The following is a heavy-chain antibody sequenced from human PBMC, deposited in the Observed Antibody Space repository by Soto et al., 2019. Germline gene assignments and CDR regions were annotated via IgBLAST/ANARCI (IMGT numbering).Heavy chain of an antibody. Sequence: ENLRHTNAVYGGFFRRYYWSGIRQQPGKGMEWIGEINHSGSTNYNPSLKSRVTISVDTSKNQFSLKLSSVTAADTAVYYCARGRRGKRCLEWLSPPGSYYYGMDVLGQVTT. D-gene: IGHD3-3*01. J-gene: IGHJ6*02. CDR2: INHSGST. V-gene: IGHV4-34*01. CDR3: ARGRRGKRCLEWLSPPGSYYYGMDV. CDR1: GGFFRRYY.